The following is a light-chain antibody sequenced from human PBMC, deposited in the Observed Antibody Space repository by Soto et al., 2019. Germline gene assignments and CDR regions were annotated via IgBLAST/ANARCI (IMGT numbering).Light chain of an antibody. J-gene: IGKJ4*01. CDR1: QSVSSY. CDR2: SAS. V-gene: IGKV3-15*01. CDR3: QQYYKWPLT. Sequence: TLSVSPGERATLSCRASQSVSSYLAWHQPKRGQAPRLLIHSASTRATGIPSRFSGSGSGTEFILTISSLQSEDFAVYYCQQYYKWPLTFGGGTKV.